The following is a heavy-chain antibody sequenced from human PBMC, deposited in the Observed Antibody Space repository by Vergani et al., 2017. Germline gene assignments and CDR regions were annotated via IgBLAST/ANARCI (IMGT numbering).Heavy chain of an antibody. CDR2: TRYDGIVE. CDR1: GFTFTNYG. V-gene: IGHV3-30*02. Sequence: QVQLVESGGGVVQPGGSLILSCAASGFTFTNYGMHWVRQAPGKGLEWVAFTRYDGIVEYYGDSVRGRFTISRDNSKNTLYLQMNSLRVEDTGVYYCARARXIETCYMSNWLDSWGQGTLVTVSS. J-gene: IGHJ5*01. D-gene: IGHD3-9*01. CDR3: ARARXIETCYMSNWLDS.